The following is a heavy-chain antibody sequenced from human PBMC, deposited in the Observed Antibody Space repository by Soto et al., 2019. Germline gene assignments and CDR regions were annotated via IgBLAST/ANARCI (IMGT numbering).Heavy chain of an antibody. CDR1: GGSISSSSYY. Sequence: QLQLQESGPGLVKPSEALSLTCSVSGGSISSSSYYWGWIRQPPGKGLEWIGSIDYSGSTYYNPSLKSRVTISIDKSKNQFSLKLSSRTAADTAVYYCARLEGRATISYYCYFWCQGTLVTVSS. D-gene: IGHD3-3*01. J-gene: IGHJ4*02. CDR2: IDYSGST. CDR3: ARLEGRATISYYCYF. V-gene: IGHV4-39*01.